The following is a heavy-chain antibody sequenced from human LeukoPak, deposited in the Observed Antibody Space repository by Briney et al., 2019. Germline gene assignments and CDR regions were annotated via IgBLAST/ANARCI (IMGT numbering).Heavy chain of an antibody. V-gene: IGHV4-34*01. CDR1: GGSFSGYC. Sequence: SETLSLTCAVYGGSFSGYCWSWIRQPPGKGLEWIGEINHSGSTNYNPSLKSRVTISVDTSKNQFSLKLSSVTAADTAVYYCASSEYCSGGSCYSRPDYWGQGTLVTVSS. J-gene: IGHJ4*02. D-gene: IGHD2-15*01. CDR3: ASSEYCSGGSCYSRPDY. CDR2: INHSGST.